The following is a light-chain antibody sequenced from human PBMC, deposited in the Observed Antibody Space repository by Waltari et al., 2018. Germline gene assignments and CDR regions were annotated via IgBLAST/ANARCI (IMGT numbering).Light chain of an antibody. CDR3: AAWDDSLNGWV. J-gene: IGLJ3*02. CDR1: SPKIGSIT. Sequence: QSVLTQSPSASGTPGQRVTIHCSGSSPKIGSITVKWYKHVPGTAPKPLISTNNQRPSGVPDRFSGSKSGTSASLAISGLQSEDEADYFCAAWDDSLNGWVFGGGTKLSVL. V-gene: IGLV1-44*01. CDR2: TNN.